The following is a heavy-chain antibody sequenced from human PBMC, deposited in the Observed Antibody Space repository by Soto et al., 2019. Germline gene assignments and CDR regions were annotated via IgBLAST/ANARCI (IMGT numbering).Heavy chain of an antibody. CDR2: IYYSGST. CDR3: ARVTEYSRILDAFDI. J-gene: IGHJ3*02. V-gene: IGHV4-31*03. CDR1: GGSISSGGYY. Sequence: LSLTCTVSGGSISSGGYYWSWIRQHPGKGLEWIGYIYYSGSTYYNPSLKSRVTISVDTSKNQFSLKLSSVTAADTAVYYCARVTEYSRILDAFDIWGQGTMVTVSS. D-gene: IGHD6-6*01.